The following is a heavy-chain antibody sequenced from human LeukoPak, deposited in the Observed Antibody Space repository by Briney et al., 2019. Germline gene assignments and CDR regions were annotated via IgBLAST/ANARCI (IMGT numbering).Heavy chain of an antibody. Sequence: SETLSLTCAVSGYSISTGYYWGWIPQPPEKGLEWIGSIYQSGNTYYNPSLKSRVTISVDTSKNQFSLKLSSVTAADMAVYYCARLNGYYFYYMDVWGKGTTVTVSS. D-gene: IGHD2-8*01. CDR1: GYSISTGYY. J-gene: IGHJ6*03. V-gene: IGHV4-38-2*01. CDR3: ARLNGYYFYYMDV. CDR2: IYQSGNT.